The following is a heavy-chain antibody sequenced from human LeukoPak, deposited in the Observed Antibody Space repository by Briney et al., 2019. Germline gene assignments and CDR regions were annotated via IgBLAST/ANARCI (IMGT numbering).Heavy chain of an antibody. CDR2: ISSSGSTI. V-gene: IGHV3-48*03. J-gene: IGHJ3*02. D-gene: IGHD1-14*01. CDR3: AREDNPDYAFDI. CDR1: GFTFSSYE. Sequence: GGSLRLSCAASGFTFSSYEMNWVRQAPGKGLEWVSYISSSGSTIYYADSVKGRFTISRDNAKNSLHLQMNSLRAEDTAVYYCAREDNPDYAFDIWGQGTMVTVSS.